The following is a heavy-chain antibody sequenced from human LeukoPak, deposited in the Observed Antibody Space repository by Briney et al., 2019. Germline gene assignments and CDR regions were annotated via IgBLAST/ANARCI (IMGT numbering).Heavy chain of an antibody. V-gene: IGHV3-23*01. CDR2: ISASGGAT. J-gene: IGHJ4*02. CDR3: ARIGRSGWNFDY. Sequence: GGSLRLSCAASGLTFSTHDMSWVRQAPGKGLEWVSIISASGGATYYADSVKGRFTISRDNAKNSLYLQMSSLRAEDTAVYYCARIGRSGWNFDYWGQGTLVTVSS. D-gene: IGHD6-19*01. CDR1: GLTFSTHD.